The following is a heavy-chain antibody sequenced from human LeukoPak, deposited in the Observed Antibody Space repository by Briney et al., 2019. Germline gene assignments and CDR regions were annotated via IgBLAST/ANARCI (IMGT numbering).Heavy chain of an antibody. J-gene: IGHJ6*02. CDR2: IHSSGTI. D-gene: IGHD6-13*01. Sequence: SETLSLTYTVYGGSNSGSYWSWIRLPPGKELQWIGYIHSSGTINYNPALMSRITVSVDTSRNQFSLKVRSVTAADTAVYYCARLNRLAAVGTVYYHAMDVWGQGTAVTVSS. CDR1: GGSNSGSY. CDR3: ARLNRLAAVGTVYYHAMDV. V-gene: IGHV4-59*08.